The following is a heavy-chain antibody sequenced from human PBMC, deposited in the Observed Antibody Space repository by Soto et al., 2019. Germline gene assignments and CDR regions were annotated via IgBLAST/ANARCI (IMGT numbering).Heavy chain of an antibody. D-gene: IGHD3-10*01. CDR3: ARSSMVPVDYFDF. CDR2: VNQSGTS. J-gene: IGHJ4*02. CDR1: ADSTRSRYW. Sequence: PSETLSLTCGVSADSTRSRYWWTWVRRPPGRGLQWIGEVNQSGTSNYNPSLKSRVTISIDNSKNLFSLEMTSVTAADTAVYYCARSSMVPVDYFDFWGQGTVVTVSS. V-gene: IGHV4-4*02.